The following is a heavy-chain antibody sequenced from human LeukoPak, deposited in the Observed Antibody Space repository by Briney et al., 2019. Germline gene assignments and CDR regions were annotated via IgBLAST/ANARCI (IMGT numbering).Heavy chain of an antibody. CDR2: ISSSSSYI. Sequence: GGSLRLSCAASGFTFSSYSMNWVRQAPGKGLEWVSSISSSSSYIYFADSVKGRFTISRDNAKNSLYLQMNSPRAEDTAVYYCARNVDTAMVTMDWYFDLWGRGTLVTDSS. D-gene: IGHD5-18*01. CDR3: ARNVDTAMVTMDWYFDL. J-gene: IGHJ2*01. CDR1: GFTFSSYS. V-gene: IGHV3-21*01.